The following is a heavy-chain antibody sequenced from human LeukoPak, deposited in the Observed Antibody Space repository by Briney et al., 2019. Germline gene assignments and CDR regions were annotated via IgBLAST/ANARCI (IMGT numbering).Heavy chain of an antibody. CDR3: AAAALLSTFDY. D-gene: IGHD2-2*01. CDR1: GFTVSSNY. CDR2: IYSGGST. V-gene: IGHV3-66*01. J-gene: IGHJ4*02. Sequence: GGSLRLSCAASGFTVSSNYMSWVRQAPGKGLEWVSVIYSGGSTYYADSVKGRFTISRDNSKNTLYLQMNSLRAEDTAVYYCAAAALLSTFDYWGQGTLVTVSS.